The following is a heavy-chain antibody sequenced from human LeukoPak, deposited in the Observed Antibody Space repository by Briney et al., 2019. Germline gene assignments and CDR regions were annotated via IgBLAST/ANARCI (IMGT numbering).Heavy chain of an antibody. Sequence: ASVKVSCKASGYTFTGYYMHWVRQAPGQGLEWMGWINPNSGGTNYAQKFQGWVTMTRDTSISTAYMELSRLRSDDTAVYYCARNGDYPYYYYGMDVWGQGTTVTVSS. D-gene: IGHD4-17*01. CDR1: GYTFTGYY. CDR3: ARNGDYPYYYYGMDV. J-gene: IGHJ6*02. V-gene: IGHV1-2*04. CDR2: INPNSGGT.